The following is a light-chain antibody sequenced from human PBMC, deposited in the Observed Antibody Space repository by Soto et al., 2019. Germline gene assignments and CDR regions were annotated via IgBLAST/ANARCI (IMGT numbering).Light chain of an antibody. CDR2: ANN. V-gene: IGLV1-40*01. CDR3: QSFDNTLNSFWL. CDR1: SSNIRAGYD. J-gene: IGLJ3*02. Sequence: QSVLTQPPSVSGAPGQTVTISCTGSSSNIRAGYDVHWYRQLPGTAPKLLIFANNNRPSGVPDRFSGSKSGTSASLAITGLQAEDEADYYCQSFDNTLNSFWLFGGGTKVTVL.